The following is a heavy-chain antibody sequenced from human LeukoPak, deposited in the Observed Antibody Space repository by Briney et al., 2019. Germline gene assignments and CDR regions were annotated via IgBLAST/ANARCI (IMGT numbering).Heavy chain of an antibody. CDR3: ARENYDILTYFGTGMDV. V-gene: IGHV3-7*04. Sequence: PGGSLRLSCAASGFSISSYWMSWVRQAPGKGLEWVANIKQDGSEKYYVDSVKGRFTISRDNAKNSLYLQMNSLRAEDTAVYYCARENYDILTYFGTGMDVWDQGTTVTVSS. D-gene: IGHD3-9*01. J-gene: IGHJ6*02. CDR2: IKQDGSEK. CDR1: GFSISSYW.